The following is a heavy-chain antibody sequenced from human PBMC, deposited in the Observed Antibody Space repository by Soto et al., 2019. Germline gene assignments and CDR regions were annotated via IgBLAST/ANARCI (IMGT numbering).Heavy chain of an antibody. CDR2: IWYDGSNK. D-gene: IGHD7-27*01. Sequence: QVQLVESGGGVVQPGRSLRLSCAASGFTFSSYGMHWVRQAPGKGLEWAAVIWYDGSNKYDADSVKGRFTISRDNSKNTVYLQMNSLRAEDTAVYYCARGLGNYYHAMDVWGQGTTVTVSS. CDR1: GFTFSSYG. J-gene: IGHJ6*02. CDR3: ARGLGNYYHAMDV. V-gene: IGHV3-33*01.